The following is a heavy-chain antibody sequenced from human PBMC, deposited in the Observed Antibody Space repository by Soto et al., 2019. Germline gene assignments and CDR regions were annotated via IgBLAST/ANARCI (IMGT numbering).Heavy chain of an antibody. Sequence: QLQLQESGPGLVKPSETLSLTCTVSGGSISSSSYYWAWIRQPPGKGLEWIGSIYYSGRTYYNPSHKSRDTISVDTSKNQFSLKLSSVTAADTAVYYCARQTYSGEKPSGLDVWGQGTTVTVSS. CDR2: IYYSGRT. CDR3: ARQTYSGEKPSGLDV. D-gene: IGHD2-21*01. J-gene: IGHJ6*02. CDR1: GGSISSSSYY. V-gene: IGHV4-39*01.